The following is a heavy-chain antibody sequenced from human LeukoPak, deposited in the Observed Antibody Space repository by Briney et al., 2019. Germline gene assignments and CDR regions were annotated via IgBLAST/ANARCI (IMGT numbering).Heavy chain of an antibody. D-gene: IGHD2-15*01. CDR2: MYYSGTT. CDR1: GGSISSYY. CDR3: ARHKGGCSGGSCYNWYFDL. V-gene: IGHV4-59*08. Sequence: SETLSLTCTVSGGSISSYYWTWIRQSPGKGLEWIGYMYYSGTTNYNPPLKSRVTISVDTSEKHFSLKLTSVTAADTAMYYCARHKGGCSGGSCYNWYFDLWGRGTLVTVSS. J-gene: IGHJ2*01.